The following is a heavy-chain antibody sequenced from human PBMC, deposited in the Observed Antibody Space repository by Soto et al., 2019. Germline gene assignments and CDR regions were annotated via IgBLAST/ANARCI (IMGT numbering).Heavy chain of an antibody. V-gene: IGHV3-23*01. CDR3: VSWVSAHFDY. CDR2: ISSNGANT. CDR1: GFTFDSPYSHG. Sequence: LRLSCAASGFTFDSPYSHGMSWVRQSPGKGPEWVSTISSNGANTHYAESVKGRFTISKDASRNTVHLHMNSLRAEDTATYFCVSWVSAHFDYWGHGTPVTVS. J-gene: IGHJ4*01. D-gene: IGHD2-8*01.